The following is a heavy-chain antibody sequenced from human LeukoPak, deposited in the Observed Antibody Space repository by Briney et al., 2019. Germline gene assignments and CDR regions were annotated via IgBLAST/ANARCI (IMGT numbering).Heavy chain of an antibody. J-gene: IGHJ5*02. CDR2: IYYSGST. CDR1: GGSISSYY. V-gene: IGHV4-59*01. CDR3: ARGKEKYDYVWGSYRPHNWFDP. D-gene: IGHD3-16*02. Sequence: SETLSLTCAVSGGSISSYYWSWIRQPPGKGLEWIGYIYYSGSTNYNPSLKNRVTISVDTSKNQFSLKLTSVTAADTAVYYCARGKEKYDYVWGSYRPHNWFDPWGQGTLVTVSS.